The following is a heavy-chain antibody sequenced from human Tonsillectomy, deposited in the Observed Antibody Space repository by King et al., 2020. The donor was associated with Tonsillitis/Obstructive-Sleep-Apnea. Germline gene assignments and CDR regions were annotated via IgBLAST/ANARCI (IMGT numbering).Heavy chain of an antibody. CDR1: GFTFSSYA. CDR3: AKVEDIVVEPAVMGGYMDV. V-gene: IGHV3-23*04. D-gene: IGHD2-2*01. Sequence: VQLVESGGGLVQPGGSLRLSCAASGFTFSSYAMSWVRQAPGKGLEWVSGISGRGGSTYYADSVKGRFTISRDSSTNTLYLQMNSLRAEDTAVYYCAKVEDIVVEPAVMGGYMDVWGTGTTVTVSS. CDR2: ISGRGGST. J-gene: IGHJ6*03.